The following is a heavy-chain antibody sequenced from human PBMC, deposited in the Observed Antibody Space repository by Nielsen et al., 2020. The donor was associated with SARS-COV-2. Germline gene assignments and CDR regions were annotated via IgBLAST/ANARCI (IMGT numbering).Heavy chain of an antibody. V-gene: IGHV3-30*18. CDR1: GFTFSSYG. CDR3: AKDPQVAVIPLGFDY. D-gene: IGHD3-22*01. CDR2: ISYDGSNK. J-gene: IGHJ4*02. Sequence: GESLKISCAASGFTFSSYGMHWVRQAPGKGREWVAVISYDGSNKYYADSVKGRFTISRDNSKNTLYLQMNSLRAEDTAVYYCAKDPQVAVIPLGFDYWGQGTLVTVSS.